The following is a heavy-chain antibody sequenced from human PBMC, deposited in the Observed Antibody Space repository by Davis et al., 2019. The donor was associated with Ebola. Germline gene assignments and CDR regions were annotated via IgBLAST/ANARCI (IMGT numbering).Heavy chain of an antibody. CDR3: AREGGGAGFDY. V-gene: IGHV4-59*01. CDR1: GGSISSYY. J-gene: IGHJ4*02. D-gene: IGHD3-16*01. Sequence: PSETLSLTCTVSGGSISSYYWSWIRQPPGKGLEWIGYIYYSGSTNYNPSLKSRVTISVDTSKNQFSLKLSSVTAADTAVYYCAREGGGAGFDYWGQGTLVTVSS. CDR2: IYYSGST.